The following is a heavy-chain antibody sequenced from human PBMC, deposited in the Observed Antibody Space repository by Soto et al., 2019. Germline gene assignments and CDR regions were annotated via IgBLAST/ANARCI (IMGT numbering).Heavy chain of an antibody. J-gene: IGHJ5*02. Sequence: QVQLVESGGGVVQPGRSLRLSCAASGFSFSISPMHWVRQAPGKGPEWVALISYDGTNKFYADSVKGRFTISRDNSKSTLYLQVDSLRPEDAAVYYCARLQLGGDRMLNWFDPWGQGTLVTVSS. V-gene: IGHV3-30-3*01. D-gene: IGHD2-21*02. CDR2: ISYDGTNK. CDR1: GFSFSISP. CDR3: ARLQLGGDRMLNWFDP.